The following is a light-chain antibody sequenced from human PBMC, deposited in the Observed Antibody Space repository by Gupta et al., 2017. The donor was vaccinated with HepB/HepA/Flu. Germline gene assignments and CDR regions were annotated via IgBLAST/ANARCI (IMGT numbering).Light chain of an antibody. Sequence: SYVLTQPPSVSVAPGKTARITCGGNNIGTKNLHWYQQKLGQAPVLVVDNDSDRPSGIPERFSGSNPGNTATLTISRVEAGDEADYYCQVWDADSDHPVFGTGTKVTVL. J-gene: IGLJ1*01. V-gene: IGLV3-21*03. CDR1: NIGTKN. CDR3: QVWDADSDHPV. CDR2: NDS.